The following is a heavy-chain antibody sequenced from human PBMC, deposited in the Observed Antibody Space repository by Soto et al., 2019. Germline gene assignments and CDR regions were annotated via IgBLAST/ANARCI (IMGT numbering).Heavy chain of an antibody. Sequence: GGSLRLSCEASGFSFSTYAMQWVRQAPSKGLEWVAVMSSGGGTQFYADSVKGRFTISRDNSKNSLYLQMTSLTVEDAAIYYCARETYYSGHIIGNLDLWGRGTQGTVSS. J-gene: IGHJ2*01. CDR1: GFSFSTYA. V-gene: IGHV3-30-3*01. CDR3: ARETYYSGHIIGNLDL. CDR2: MSSGGGTQ. D-gene: IGHD3-10*01.